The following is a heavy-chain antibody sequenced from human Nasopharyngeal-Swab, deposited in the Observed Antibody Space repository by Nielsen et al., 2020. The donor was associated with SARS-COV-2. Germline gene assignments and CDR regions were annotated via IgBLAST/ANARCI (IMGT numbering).Heavy chain of an antibody. Sequence: SVKVSCKAPGSTFTSSAMQWVRQARGQRLEWIGWIVVGSGNTNYAQKFQERVTITRDMSTSTAYMELSSLRSEDTAVYYCAAVLGSYGSIWGQGTLVTVSS. CDR1: GSTFTSSA. CDR2: IVVGSGNT. D-gene: IGHD3-16*02. V-gene: IGHV1-58*02. J-gene: IGHJ4*02. CDR3: AAVLGSYGSI.